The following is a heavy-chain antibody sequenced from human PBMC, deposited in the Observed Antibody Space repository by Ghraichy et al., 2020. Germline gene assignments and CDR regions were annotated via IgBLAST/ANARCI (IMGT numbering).Heavy chain of an antibody. Sequence: GSLRLSCTVSGGSVSSSSYSWTWIRQPPGKGLEWIAHIHYRGSTYYNPSLESRLTIAVDTSKNQISLNLRSVTAADTAVYYCARATNPIYYSYYAMVVLGQGATVTVS. D-gene: IGHD2-8*01. CDR1: GGSVSSSSYS. CDR2: IHYRGST. J-gene: IGHJ6*02. CDR3: ARATNPIYYSYYAMVV. V-gene: IGHV4-61*01.